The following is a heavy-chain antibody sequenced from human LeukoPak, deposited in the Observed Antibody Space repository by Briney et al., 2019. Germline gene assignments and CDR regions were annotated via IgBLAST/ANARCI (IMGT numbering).Heavy chain of an antibody. D-gene: IGHD2-2*01. V-gene: IGHV4-34*01. CDR1: GGSFSGYY. J-gene: IGHJ4*02. CDR3: ARGYCSSTSCPLDY. Sequence: PSETLSLTCAVYGGSFSGYYWSWIRQPPGKGLEWIGEINHSGSTNYNPSLKSRVTISVDTSKNQFSLKLSSVTAADTAMYYCARGYCSSTSCPLDYWGQGTLVTVSS. CDR2: INHSGST.